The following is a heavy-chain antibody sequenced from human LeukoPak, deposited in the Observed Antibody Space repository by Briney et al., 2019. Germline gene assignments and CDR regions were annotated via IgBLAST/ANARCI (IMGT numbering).Heavy chain of an antibody. D-gene: IGHD6-19*01. Sequence: GGSLRLSCAASGFTFSSYWMYWVRQAPGKGLVWVSRINSDGSRTTYADSVKGRFTISGDNAENTLSLQMNSLRAEDTAVYYCARAISSGWYSPGIDFWGQGTLVTVSS. CDR1: GFTFSSYW. CDR2: INSDGSRT. V-gene: IGHV3-74*03. J-gene: IGHJ4*02. CDR3: ARAISSGWYSPGIDF.